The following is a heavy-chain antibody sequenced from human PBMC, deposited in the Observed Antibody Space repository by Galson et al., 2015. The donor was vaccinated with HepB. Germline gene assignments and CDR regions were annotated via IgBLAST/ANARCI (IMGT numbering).Heavy chain of an antibody. CDR1: GYTLTELS. J-gene: IGHJ3*02. Sequence: SVKVSCKVSGYTLTELSMHWVRQAPGKGLEWMGGFDPEDGETIYAQKFQGRVTMTEDTSTDTAYMELSSLRSEDTAVYYCATGYYDTPLGAFDSWGQGTMVTVSS. V-gene: IGHV1-24*01. D-gene: IGHD3-22*01. CDR3: ATGYYDTPLGAFDS. CDR2: FDPEDGET.